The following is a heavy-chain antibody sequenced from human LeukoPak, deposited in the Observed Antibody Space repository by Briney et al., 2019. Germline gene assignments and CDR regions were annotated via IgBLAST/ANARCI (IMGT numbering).Heavy chain of an antibody. CDR2: ISDSGDST. CDR1: GFTFSSYG. D-gene: IGHD5-18*01. V-gene: IGHV3-23*01. J-gene: IGHJ4*02. Sequence: GGSLGLSCAASGFTFSSYGMSWVRQAPGKGLEWVSAISDSGDSTYSADSVKGRFTISRDNSKNTLYLQMNSVRAEDTAVYYCAKLSDRYSYDYADYWGQGTLVTVSS. CDR3: AKLSDRYSYDYADY.